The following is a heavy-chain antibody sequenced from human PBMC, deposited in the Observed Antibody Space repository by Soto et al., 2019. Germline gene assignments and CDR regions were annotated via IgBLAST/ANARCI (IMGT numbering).Heavy chain of an antibody. Sequence: EVQLLESGGGVVQPGGSLRLSCAASGFTFSNYAVTWGCQAPGKGLEWSSTISGSGGSTYYADSVKGRFTITRDNSKNTLYLQMNILRAEDTAVYYCAKDQGSSWYEIDYWGQGTLVTVSS. CDR2: ISGSGGST. D-gene: IGHD6-13*01. CDR3: AKDQGSSWYEIDY. J-gene: IGHJ4*02. V-gene: IGHV3-23*01. CDR1: GFTFSNYA.